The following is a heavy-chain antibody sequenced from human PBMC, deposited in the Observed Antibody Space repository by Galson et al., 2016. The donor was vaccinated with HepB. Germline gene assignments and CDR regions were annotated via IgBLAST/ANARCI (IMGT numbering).Heavy chain of an antibody. D-gene: IGHD2-2*01. Sequence: SLRLSCAASGFRFGDHAMNWVRQVSGKGLEWVAGINWQSGNVAYAGSVAGRFTVSIDNAENSLYLQMNSLRPEATALYYCARENRKDSSSWYGGMDVWGQGTTVTVS. CDR3: ARENRKDSSSWYGGMDV. V-gene: IGHV3-9*01. J-gene: IGHJ6*02. CDR2: INWQSGNV. CDR1: GFRFGDHA.